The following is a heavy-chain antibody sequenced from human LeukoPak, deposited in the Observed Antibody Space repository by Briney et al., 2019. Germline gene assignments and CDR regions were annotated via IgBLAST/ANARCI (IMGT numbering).Heavy chain of an antibody. V-gene: IGHV3-48*03. D-gene: IGHD3-10*01. CDR1: GFTFSSYE. J-gene: IGHJ6*04. Sequence: GGSLRLSCAASGFTFSSYEMNWVRQAPGKGLEWASYISSSGSTIYYADSVKGRFTISRDNAKNSLYLQMNSLRAEDTAVYYCAREFGELFHYYYGMDVWGKGTTVTVSS. CDR3: AREFGELFHYYYGMDV. CDR2: ISSSGSTI.